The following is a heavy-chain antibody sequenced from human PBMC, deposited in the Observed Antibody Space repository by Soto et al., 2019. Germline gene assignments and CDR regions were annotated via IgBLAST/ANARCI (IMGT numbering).Heavy chain of an antibody. CDR3: ARHLLLYYYDSSGYYLRDAFDI. Sequence: SETLSLTCTVSGGSISSYYWSWIRQPPGKGLEWIGYIYFSGGTNYNPSLKSRVTISVDTSKNQFSLKLSSVTAADTAVYYCARHLLLYYYDSSGYYLRDAFDIWGQGTMVTVSS. D-gene: IGHD3-22*01. CDR1: GGSISSYY. V-gene: IGHV4-59*08. CDR2: IYFSGGT. J-gene: IGHJ3*02.